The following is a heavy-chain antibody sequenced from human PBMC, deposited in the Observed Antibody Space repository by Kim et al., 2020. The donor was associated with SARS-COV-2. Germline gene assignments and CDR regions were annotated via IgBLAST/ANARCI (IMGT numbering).Heavy chain of an antibody. CDR2: ISYEGRKK. J-gene: IGHJ6*02. Sequence: GGSLRLSCAASGFSFNNFGMHWVRQAPGKGLEWVALISYEGRKKYYADSLKGRFTSSRDSSKNTLYLQMNSLRAEDTAVYYCAKDRLFFMITFGGDSGGLDVWGQGTTVTVSS. CDR1: GFSFNNFG. D-gene: IGHD3-16*01. V-gene: IGHV3-30*18. CDR3: AKDRLFFMITFGGDSGGLDV.